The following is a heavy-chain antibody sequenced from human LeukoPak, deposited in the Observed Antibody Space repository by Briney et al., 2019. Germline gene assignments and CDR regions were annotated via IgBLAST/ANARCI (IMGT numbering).Heavy chain of an antibody. J-gene: IGHJ3*02. CDR3: ARERLGSSDAFDI. CDR2: IYYSGST. D-gene: IGHD2-15*01. CDR1: GGSVSSGSYY. V-gene: IGHV4-61*01. Sequence: SETLSLTCTVSGGSVSSGSYYWSWIRQPPGKGLEWIGYIYYSGSTNYNPSLKSRVTISADTSKNQFSLKLSSVTAADTAVYYCARERLGSSDAFDIWGQGTMVTVSS.